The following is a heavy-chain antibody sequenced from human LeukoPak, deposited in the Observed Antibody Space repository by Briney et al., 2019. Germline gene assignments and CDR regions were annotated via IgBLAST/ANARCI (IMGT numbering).Heavy chain of an antibody. V-gene: IGHV4-34*01. D-gene: IGHD5-24*01. CDR1: GGSFSGYY. CDR3: ARVVMATANYYYYGMDV. Sequence: PSETLSLTCAVYGGSFSGYYWSWIRQPPGKGLEWIGKINHSGSTNYNPSLKSRVTISVDTSKNQFSLKLSSVTAADTAVYYCARVVMATANYYYYGMDVWGQGTTVTVSS. J-gene: IGHJ6*02. CDR2: INHSGST.